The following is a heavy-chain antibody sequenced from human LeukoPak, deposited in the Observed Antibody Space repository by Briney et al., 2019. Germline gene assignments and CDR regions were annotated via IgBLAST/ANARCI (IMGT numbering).Heavy chain of an antibody. CDR2: ISYDGSNK. Sequence: GGSLRLSCAASGFTFSSYWMHWVRQAPGKGLEWVAVISYDGSNKYYADSVKGRFTISRDNSKNTLYLQMNSLRAEDTAVYYCASGGYSGYENRDWGQGTLVTVSS. CDR1: GFTFSSYW. D-gene: IGHD5-12*01. V-gene: IGHV3-30*03. J-gene: IGHJ4*02. CDR3: ASGGYSGYENRD.